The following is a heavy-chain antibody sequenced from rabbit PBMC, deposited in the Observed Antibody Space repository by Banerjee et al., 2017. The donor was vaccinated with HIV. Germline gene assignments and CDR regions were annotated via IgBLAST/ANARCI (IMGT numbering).Heavy chain of an antibody. D-gene: IGHD6-1*01. CDR2: INTSSGST. Sequence: QEHLEESGGDLVKPEGSLTLTCTASGFSFSNKCVMCWVRQAPGKGLEWIGCINTSSGSTVYATWAKGRFTISRTSSTTVTLQMTSLTAADTATYFCARRVGGYTYGFGLWGPGTLVTVS. J-gene: IGHJ6*01. CDR3: ARRVGGYTYGFGL. CDR1: GFSFSNKCV. V-gene: IGHV1S45*01.